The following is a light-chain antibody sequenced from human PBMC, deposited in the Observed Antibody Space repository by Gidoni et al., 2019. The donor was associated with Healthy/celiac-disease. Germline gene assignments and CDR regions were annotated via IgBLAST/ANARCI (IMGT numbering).Light chain of an antibody. V-gene: IGKV1-39*01. CDR1: QSISSY. Sequence: DSQMTQSPSSLSASVGDRVTITCRASQSISSYLNWYQQKPGKAPKLLIYAASSLQSGVPSRFSGSGSGTDFTLTISSLQPEDFATYYCQQSYSTPWXFXQGTKVEIK. CDR2: AAS. J-gene: IGKJ1*01. CDR3: QQSYSTPWX.